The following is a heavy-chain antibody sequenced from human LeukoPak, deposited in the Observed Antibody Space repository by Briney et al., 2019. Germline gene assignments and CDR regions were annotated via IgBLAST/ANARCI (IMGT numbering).Heavy chain of an antibody. CDR1: GFTFSGSA. D-gene: IGHD1-1*01. V-gene: IGHV3-73*01. J-gene: IGHJ1*01. Sequence: PGGSLRLSCAASGFTFSGSAMHWVRQASGKGLEWVGRIRSKANSYATAYAASVKGRFTISRDDSKNTAYLQMNSLKTEDTAVYYCTRLSELEADAEYFQHWGQGTLVTVSS. CDR3: TRLSELEADAEYFQH. CDR2: IRSKANSYAT.